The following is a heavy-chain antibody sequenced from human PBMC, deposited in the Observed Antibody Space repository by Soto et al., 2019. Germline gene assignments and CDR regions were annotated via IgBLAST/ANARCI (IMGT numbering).Heavy chain of an antibody. CDR3: ARVKGSAYDAFDI. Sequence: GGSLRLSCAASGFTFSSYWMSWVRQAPGKGLEWVANIKQDGSEKYYVDSVKGRFTISRDNAKNSLYLQMNSLRAEDMAMYYCARVKGSAYDAFDIWGQGTMVTVSS. J-gene: IGHJ3*02. CDR2: IKQDGSEK. D-gene: IGHD2-21*01. CDR1: GFTFSSYW. V-gene: IGHV3-7*01.